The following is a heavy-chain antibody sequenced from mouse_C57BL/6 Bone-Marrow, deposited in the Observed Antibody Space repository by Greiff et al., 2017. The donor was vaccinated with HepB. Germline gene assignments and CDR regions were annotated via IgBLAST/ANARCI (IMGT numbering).Heavy chain of an antibody. Sequence: QVQLQQPGAELVKPGASVKVSCKASGYTFTSYWMHWVKQRPGQGLEWIGRIHPSDSDTNYNQKFKGKATLTVDKSSSTAYMQLSSLTSEASAVYYCVSCDGYPYAMDYGGQGTSVTVSA. CDR1: GYTFTSYW. CDR3: VSCDGYPYAMDY. CDR2: IHPSDSDT. J-gene: IGHJ4*01. V-gene: IGHV1-74*01. D-gene: IGHD2-3*01.